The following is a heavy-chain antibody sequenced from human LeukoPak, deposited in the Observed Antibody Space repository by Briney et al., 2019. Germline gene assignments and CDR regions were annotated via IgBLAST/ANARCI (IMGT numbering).Heavy chain of an antibody. CDR1: GYTFTVKF. CDR3: AIEDYYDSSGYSKAFDY. D-gene: IGHD3-22*01. V-gene: IGHV1-2*02. Sequence: RASVKVSCKASGYTFTVKFLHWLRQAPGQGLEWMGGIEPNSGGAVYGQNFRGRVTVTRDTSVSTAYMELSRLRSDDTAVYYCAIEDYYDSSGYSKAFDYWGQGTLVTVSS. CDR2: IEPNSGGA. J-gene: IGHJ4*02.